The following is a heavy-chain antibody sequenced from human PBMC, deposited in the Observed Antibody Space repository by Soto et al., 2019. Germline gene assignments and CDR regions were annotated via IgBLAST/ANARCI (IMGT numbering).Heavy chain of an antibody. CDR1: GYTLTELS. Sequence: ASVKVSCKVSGYTLTELSMHWVRQAPGKGLEWMGGFDPEDGETIYAQKFQGRVTMTEDTSTDTAYMELSSLRSEDTAVYYCARDLPTQWPTNWFDPWGQGTLVTVSS. CDR2: FDPEDGET. J-gene: IGHJ5*02. V-gene: IGHV1-24*01. D-gene: IGHD6-19*01. CDR3: ARDLPTQWPTNWFDP.